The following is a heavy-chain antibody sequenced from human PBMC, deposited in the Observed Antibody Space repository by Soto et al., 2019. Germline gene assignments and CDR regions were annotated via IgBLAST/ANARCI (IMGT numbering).Heavy chain of an antibody. V-gene: IGHV4-31*03. J-gene: IGHJ4*02. D-gene: IGHD3-22*01. Sequence: SETLSLTCTFSGGSISSGGYYWSWIRQHPGKGLEWIGYIYYSGSTYYNPSLKSRVTISVDTSKNQFSLKLSSVTAADTAVYYCARSPPMSHEVYYFDYWGQGTLVTVSS. CDR2: IYYSGST. CDR1: GGSISSGGYY. CDR3: ARSPPMSHEVYYFDY.